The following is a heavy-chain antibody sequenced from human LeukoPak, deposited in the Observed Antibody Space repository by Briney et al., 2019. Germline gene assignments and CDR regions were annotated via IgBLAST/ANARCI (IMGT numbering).Heavy chain of an antibody. Sequence: PGGSLRLSCAASGFTFSNYAMSWVRQAPGKGLEWVSTLVGSGGSTYYADSVKGRFTISRDNFKNTLYLQMNSLRAEDTAVYYCAKDQERSYFDFWSGCPTFDNWGQGTLVTVSS. CDR3: AKDQERSYFDFWSGCPTFDN. CDR2: LVGSGGST. J-gene: IGHJ4*02. D-gene: IGHD3-3*01. CDR1: GFTFSNYA. V-gene: IGHV3-23*01.